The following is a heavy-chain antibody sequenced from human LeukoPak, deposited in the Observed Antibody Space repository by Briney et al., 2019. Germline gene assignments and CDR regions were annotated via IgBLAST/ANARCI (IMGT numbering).Heavy chain of an antibody. V-gene: IGHV1-2*02. CDR2: INPNSGGT. Sequence: ASVKVPCKASGYTFTGYYMHWVRQAPGQGLEWMGWINPNSGGTNYAQKFQGRVTMTRDTSISTAYMELSRLRSDDTAVYYCATTSSGRNYFDYWGQGTLVTVSS. D-gene: IGHD6-19*01. J-gene: IGHJ4*02. CDR1: GYTFTGYY. CDR3: ATTSSGRNYFDY.